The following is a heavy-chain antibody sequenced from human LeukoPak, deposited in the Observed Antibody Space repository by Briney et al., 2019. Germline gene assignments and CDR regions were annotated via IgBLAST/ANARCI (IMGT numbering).Heavy chain of an antibody. Sequence: GESLRLSCAASGFTFNNFAMSWVRQAPGKGLDWVSGLSGSGSSTFYADSVKGRFIISRDNSNSTLYLQMNSLRAEDTAVYYCAKRPKYGNSWIDFWGQGTLVTVSS. CDR1: GFTFNNFA. D-gene: IGHD6-13*01. J-gene: IGHJ4*02. CDR3: AKRPKYGNSWIDF. CDR2: LSGSGSST. V-gene: IGHV3-23*01.